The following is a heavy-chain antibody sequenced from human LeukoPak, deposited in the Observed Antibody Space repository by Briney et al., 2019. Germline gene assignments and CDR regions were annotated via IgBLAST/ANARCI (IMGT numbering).Heavy chain of an antibody. CDR3: AKDNCQGFCELVVAATLDY. V-gene: IGHV3-30*18. Sequence: GRSPRLSCAASGFTFSSYGMHWVRQAPGKGLEWVAVISYDGSNKYYADSVKGRFTISRDNSKNTLYLQMNSLRAEDTAVYYCAKDNCQGFCELVVAATLDYWGQGTLVTVSS. CDR1: GFTFSSYG. J-gene: IGHJ4*02. CDR2: ISYDGSNK. D-gene: IGHD2-15*01.